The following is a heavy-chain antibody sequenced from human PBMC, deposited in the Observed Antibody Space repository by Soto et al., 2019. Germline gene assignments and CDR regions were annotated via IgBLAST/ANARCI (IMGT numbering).Heavy chain of an antibody. D-gene: IGHD2-15*01. CDR3: ARVCSGGSCYFFDY. CDR1: GGSISSGGYY. J-gene: IGHJ4*02. CDR2: IYYSGST. V-gene: IGHV4-31*03. Sequence: SETLSLTCTVSGGSISSGGYYWSWIRQHPGKGLEWIGYIYYSGSTYYNPSLKSRVTISVDTSKNQFSLKLSSVTAADTAVYYCARVCSGGSCYFFDYWGQGTLVTVSS.